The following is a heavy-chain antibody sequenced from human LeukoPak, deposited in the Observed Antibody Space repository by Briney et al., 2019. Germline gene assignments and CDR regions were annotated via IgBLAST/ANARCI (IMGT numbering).Heavy chain of an antibody. J-gene: IGHJ5*02. CDR1: GGSISSYY. CDR3: AAMTTVIHNWFDP. CDR2: IYYSGST. D-gene: IGHD4-17*01. Sequence: PSETLSLTCTVSGGSISSYYWIWIRQPPGKGLEWIGYIYYSGSTNYNPSLKSRVTISVDTSKNQFSLKLSSVTAADTAVYYCAAMTTVIHNWFDPWGQGTLVTVSS. V-gene: IGHV4-59*08.